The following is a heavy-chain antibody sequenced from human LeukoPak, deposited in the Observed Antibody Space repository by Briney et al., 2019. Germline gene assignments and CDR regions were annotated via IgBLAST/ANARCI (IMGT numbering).Heavy chain of an antibody. CDR3: AIATAIVVVPAAMGYYGMDV. V-gene: IGHV1-8*01. Sequence: GASVKVSCKACGYILTSYDINWVRQDTGQGLEWMGWMNPNSGNTGYAQKLQGRVTMTRNTYISTAYMELSSLRSDDTAVYYCAIATAIVVVPAAMGYYGMDVWGQGATVTVSS. CDR1: GYILTSYD. CDR2: MNPNSGNT. D-gene: IGHD2-2*01. J-gene: IGHJ6*02.